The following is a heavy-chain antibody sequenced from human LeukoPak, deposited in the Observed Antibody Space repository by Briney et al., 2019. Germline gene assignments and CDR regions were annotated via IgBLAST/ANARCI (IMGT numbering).Heavy chain of an antibody. Sequence: GGSLRLSCAASGFTFSSYSMNWVRQAPGKGLEWVSFISTSSNYIYYADSVKGRFTISRDNAKNSLFLQMNSLRAEDTAVYYCARDQPSYCSGGSCQRAYYGMDVWGQGTTVTVSS. CDR1: GFTFSSYS. V-gene: IGHV3-21*01. J-gene: IGHJ6*02. CDR3: ARDQPSYCSGGSCQRAYYGMDV. D-gene: IGHD2-15*01. CDR2: ISTSSNYI.